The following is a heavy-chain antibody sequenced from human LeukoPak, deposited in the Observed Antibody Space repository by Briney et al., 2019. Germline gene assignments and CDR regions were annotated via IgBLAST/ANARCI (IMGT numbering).Heavy chain of an antibody. CDR1: GDSISSSNW. CDR3: ARSGWYHLFDY. Sequence: SETLSLTCAVSGDSISSSNWWSWVRQPPGKGLEWIGEISHSGSTNYNPSLKSRLTISVDKSKNQFSLKLSSVTAADTAVYYCARSGWYHLFDYWGQGTLVTVSS. D-gene: IGHD6-19*01. J-gene: IGHJ4*02. CDR2: ISHSGST. V-gene: IGHV4-4*02.